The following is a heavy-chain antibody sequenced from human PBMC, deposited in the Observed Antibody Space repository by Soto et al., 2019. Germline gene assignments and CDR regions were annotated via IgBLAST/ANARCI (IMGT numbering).Heavy chain of an antibody. Sequence: EVQLVESGGGLVQPGGSLRLSCAASGFTFSSYDMHWGRQATGKGLEWVSAIGNAGDTYYPGSVKGRFTISRENAKNSLYLQMNSLSAGDTAVYYCARSTPGGYHYYYGLDVWGQGTTVTVSS. D-gene: IGHD3-22*01. CDR2: IGNAGDT. CDR1: GFTFSSYD. J-gene: IGHJ6*02. CDR3: ARSTPGGYHYYYGLDV. V-gene: IGHV3-13*04.